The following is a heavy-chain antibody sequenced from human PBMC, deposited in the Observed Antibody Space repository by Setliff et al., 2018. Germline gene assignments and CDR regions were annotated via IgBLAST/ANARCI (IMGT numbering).Heavy chain of an antibody. CDR3: ARGRNVAARLLDS. D-gene: IGHD6-6*01. Sequence: SETLSLTCTVSGDSISSGYYWSWIRQPPGKGLEWIGEISPGGSTIYNPSLRSRVTISVDTSKNQFSLKLNSVTAADTAVYYCARGRNVAARLLDSWGQGTLVTVSS. J-gene: IGHJ4*02. CDR2: ISPGGST. CDR1: GDSISSGYY. V-gene: IGHV4-34*01.